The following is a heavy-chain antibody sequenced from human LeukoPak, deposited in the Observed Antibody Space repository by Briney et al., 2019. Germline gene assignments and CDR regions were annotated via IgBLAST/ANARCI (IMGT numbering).Heavy chain of an antibody. D-gene: IGHD2-2*01. CDR2: VSAYYGNT. J-gene: IGHJ5*02. CDR3: ARDCSSTSCPPDNWFDP. V-gene: IGHV1-18*04. Sequence: EASVKLSCKASGYAFTGYYMHWVRQAPGQGLEWMGWVSAYYGNTNYAQKLQGRVTMTTDTSTSTAYMELRSLRSDDTAVYYCARDCSSTSCPPDNWFDPWGQGTLVTVSS. CDR1: GYAFTGYY.